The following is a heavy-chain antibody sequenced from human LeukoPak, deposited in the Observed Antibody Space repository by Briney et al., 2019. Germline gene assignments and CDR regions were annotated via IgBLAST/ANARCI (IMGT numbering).Heavy chain of an antibody. CDR3: ARVDAALETLFDS. Sequence: GASVKVSCKASGYTFTSYGITWVRQDPGQGLEWMGWISAYNGNTNYAQNLQGRVTMTTDTSTNTAYMELRSLRSDDTAVYYCARVDAALETLFDSWGQGTLVTVSS. J-gene: IGHJ4*02. CDR1: GYTFTSYG. V-gene: IGHV1-18*01. D-gene: IGHD5-18*01. CDR2: ISAYNGNT.